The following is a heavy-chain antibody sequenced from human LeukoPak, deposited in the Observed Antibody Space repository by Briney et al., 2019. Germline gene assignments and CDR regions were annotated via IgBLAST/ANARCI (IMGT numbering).Heavy chain of an antibody. CDR3: ARASWGSGWSFDY. D-gene: IGHD6-19*01. CDR1: GFTLSSYE. Sequence: PGGSLRLSCAASGFTLSSYEMNWVRQARGKELEWVSYISSSGSTIYYADSVKGRFTISRDNAKNSLYLQMNSLRAEDTAVYYCARASWGSGWSFDYWDQGTLVTVSS. J-gene: IGHJ4*02. CDR2: ISSSGSTI. V-gene: IGHV3-48*03.